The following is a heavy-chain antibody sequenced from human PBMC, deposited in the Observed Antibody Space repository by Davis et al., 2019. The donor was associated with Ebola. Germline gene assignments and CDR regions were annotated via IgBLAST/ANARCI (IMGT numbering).Heavy chain of an antibody. CDR3: ARGDPTIFGVGDLDY. D-gene: IGHD3-3*01. CDR1: GFTFSSYW. Sequence: GESLKISCAASGFTFSSYWMSWVRQAPGKGLEWVANIKQDGSEKYYVDSVKGRFTISRDNAKNSLYLQMNSLRAEDTAVYYCARGDPTIFGVGDLDYWGQGTLVTVSS. J-gene: IGHJ4*02. V-gene: IGHV3-7*03. CDR2: IKQDGSEK.